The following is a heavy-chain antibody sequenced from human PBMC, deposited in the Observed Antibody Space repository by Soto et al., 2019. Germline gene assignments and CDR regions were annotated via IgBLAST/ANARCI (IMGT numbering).Heavy chain of an antibody. J-gene: IGHJ4*02. CDR3: AKGRSGGLDY. CDR1: GFTFSSYG. D-gene: IGHD2-15*01. Sequence: GGSLRLSCAASGFTFSSYGMHWVRQAPGKGLEWVAVISYDGSNKYYADSVKGRFTISRDNSKNTLYLQMKSLRAEDTAVYYCAKGRSGGLDYWGQGTLVTVSS. CDR2: ISYDGSNK. V-gene: IGHV3-30*18.